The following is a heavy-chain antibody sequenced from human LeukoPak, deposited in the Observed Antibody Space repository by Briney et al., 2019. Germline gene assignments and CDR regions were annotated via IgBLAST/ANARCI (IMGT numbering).Heavy chain of an antibody. Sequence: SQTLSLTCAISGDSVSSNSAAWHWIRQSPSRGLEWLGRTYYRSKWYNDYAVSVKSRITINPDTSKNQFSLQLNSVTPEDTAVYYCARVRAVAGQFRSGLDYWGQGTLVTVSS. J-gene: IGHJ4*02. CDR3: ARVRAVAGQFRSGLDY. CDR2: TYYRSKWYN. V-gene: IGHV6-1*01. D-gene: IGHD6-19*01. CDR1: GDSVSSNSAA.